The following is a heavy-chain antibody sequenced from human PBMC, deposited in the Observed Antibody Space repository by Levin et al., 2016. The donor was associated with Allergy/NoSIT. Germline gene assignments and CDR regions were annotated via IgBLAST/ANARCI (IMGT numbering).Heavy chain of an antibody. Sequence: GGSLRLSCAASGFTFSSYAMSWVRQAPGKGLEWVSAISGSGGSTYYADSVKGRFTISRDNSKNTLYLQMNSLRAEDTAVYYCAKDLVSGWYEEDPLDHFDYWGQGTLVTVSS. CDR1: GFTFSSYA. D-gene: IGHD6-19*01. V-gene: IGHV3-23*01. CDR3: AKDLVSGWYEEDPLDHFDY. J-gene: IGHJ4*02. CDR2: ISGSGGST.